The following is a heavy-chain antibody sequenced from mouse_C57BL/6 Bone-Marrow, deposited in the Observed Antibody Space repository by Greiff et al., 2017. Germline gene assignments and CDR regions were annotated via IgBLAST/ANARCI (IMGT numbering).Heavy chain of an antibody. V-gene: IGHV10-3*01. CDR2: IRSKSSNYAT. D-gene: IGHD1-1*01. CDR3: GLLLRYRGFAY. CDR1: GFTFNTYA. J-gene: IGHJ3*01. Sequence: DAGGGLVQPKGSLKLSCAASGFTFNTYAMHWVRQAPGKGLEWVARIRSKSSNYATYYADSVKDRFTISRDDSQSMLYLQMNNLKTEDTAMYYCGLLLRYRGFAYWGQGTLVTVSA.